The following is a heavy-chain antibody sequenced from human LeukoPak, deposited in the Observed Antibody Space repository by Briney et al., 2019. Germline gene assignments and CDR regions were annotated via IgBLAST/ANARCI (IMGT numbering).Heavy chain of an antibody. CDR1: AFTFSSYD. CDR2: LSSSGSTM. D-gene: IGHD1-1*01. V-gene: IGHV3-48*03. CDR3: ARETGLDY. J-gene: IGHJ4*02. Sequence: GGSLRLSCAASAFTFSSYDMTWVRQAPGKGPEWVSYLSSSGSTMDYADSVKRRFTISRHNAKNSLYLQLNSLRAEDTAIYYCARETGLDYWGQGTLVTVSS.